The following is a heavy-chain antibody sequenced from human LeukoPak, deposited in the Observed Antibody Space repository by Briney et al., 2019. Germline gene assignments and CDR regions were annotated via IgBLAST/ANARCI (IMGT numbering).Heavy chain of an antibody. Sequence: GGSLRLSCVASGFAFSSFTMNWVRQAPGKGLEWVSYISGSSSTVYYADSVKGRFAISRDNAKNSLFLQMNSLRAEDTAVYYCARELAYWGQGTLVTVSS. CDR3: ARELAY. CDR1: GFAFSSFT. J-gene: IGHJ4*02. CDR2: ISGSSSTV. V-gene: IGHV3-48*01. D-gene: IGHD6-6*01.